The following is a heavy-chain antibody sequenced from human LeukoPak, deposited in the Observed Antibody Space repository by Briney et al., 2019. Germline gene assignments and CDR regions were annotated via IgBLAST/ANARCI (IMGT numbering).Heavy chain of an antibody. CDR1: GGSITSGGYY. J-gene: IGHJ3*02. CDR3: ARRMGTTSVRVFDI. CDR2: ISSSGST. Sequence: PSQTLSLTCTVSGGSITSGGYYWSWIRQPPGKGLEWIGYISSSGSTYYNPSLKSRVTISLDTSKNQFSLKLSSVTAADTAVYYCARRMGTTSVRVFDIWGQGTMVTVSS. D-gene: IGHD1-7*01. V-gene: IGHV4-30-4*08.